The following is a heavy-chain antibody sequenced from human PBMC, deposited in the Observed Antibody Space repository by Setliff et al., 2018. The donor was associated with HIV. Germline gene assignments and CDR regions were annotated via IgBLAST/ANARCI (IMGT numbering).Heavy chain of an antibody. J-gene: IGHJ4*02. CDR3: AISYYYGSGIPGYYFDY. D-gene: IGHD3-10*01. CDR2: MYYSGGT. V-gene: IGHV4-59*08. Sequence: SETLSLTCNVSGGSISSYYWNWIRQSPGKGLQWIGYMYYSGGTTYNPSLKSRVAISADKSKNQFSLKLSSVTAADTAVYYCAISYYYGSGIPGYYFDYWGQGTLVTVSS. CDR1: GGSISSYY.